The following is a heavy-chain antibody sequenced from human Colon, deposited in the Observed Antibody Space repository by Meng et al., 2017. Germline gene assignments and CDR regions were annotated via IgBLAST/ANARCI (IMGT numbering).Heavy chain of an antibody. CDR2: AST. J-gene: IGHJ4*02. D-gene: IGHD1-26*01. CDR1: GGSVSSAGYQ. Sequence: VQLQEAGPGLGGPSETLSLIFSVSGGSVSSAGYQWSWIRQPPGKGLEWIGYASTNYNPSLKSRVTISVDTSKNQFSLRLTSVTAADTAVYYCARDHMGSLDYWGQGILVTVSS. V-gene: IGHV4-61*08. CDR3: ARDHMGSLDY.